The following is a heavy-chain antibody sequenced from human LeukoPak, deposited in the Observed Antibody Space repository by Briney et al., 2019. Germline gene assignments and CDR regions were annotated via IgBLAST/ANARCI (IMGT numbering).Heavy chain of an antibody. Sequence: SETLSLTCTVSGGSISSYYWSWIRQPPGKGLEWIGYIYYSGSTNYNPSLKGRVTISVDTSKNQFSLKLSSVTAADTAVYYCAYYDSSGYFQYWGQGTLVTVSS. D-gene: IGHD3-22*01. CDR3: AYYDSSGYFQY. J-gene: IGHJ4*02. CDR2: IYYSGST. V-gene: IGHV4-59*01. CDR1: GGSISSYY.